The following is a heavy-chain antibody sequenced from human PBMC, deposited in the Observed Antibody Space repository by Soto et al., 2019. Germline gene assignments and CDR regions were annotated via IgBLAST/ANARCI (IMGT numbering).Heavy chain of an antibody. J-gene: IGHJ4*01. CDR1: GFPFTTYG. CDR3: VGGQYYFDY. D-gene: IGHD3-10*01. CDR2: ISYDGTNK. Sequence: QVQLVESGGGVVQPGRSLRLSCAASGFPFTTYGMHWVREGPGKGLEWVAVISYDGTNKYYADSVKGRFTISRDNSKNTLSLQMNSMRPEDTALYYCVGGQYYFDYRGHGTLVTVSS. V-gene: IGHV3-30*03.